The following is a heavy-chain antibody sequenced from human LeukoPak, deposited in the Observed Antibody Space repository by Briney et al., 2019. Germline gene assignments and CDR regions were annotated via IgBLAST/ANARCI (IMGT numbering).Heavy chain of an antibody. D-gene: IGHD3-10*01. CDR1: GFTISSNY. V-gene: IGHV3-53*01. Sequence: SGGSLRLSCAASGFTISSNYMSWVRQAPGKGLEWGSVIYSGGSTYYADSVKGRFTISRDNSKNTLYLQMNSLRAEDTAVYYCARVRRGSGSYYYGMDVWGQGPTVPSP. CDR3: ARVRRGSGSYYYGMDV. CDR2: IYSGGST. J-gene: IGHJ6*02.